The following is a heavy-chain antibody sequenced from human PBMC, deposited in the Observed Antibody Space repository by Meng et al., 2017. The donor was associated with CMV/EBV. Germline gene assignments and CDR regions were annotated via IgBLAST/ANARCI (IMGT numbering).Heavy chain of an antibody. CDR3: ARGDSSCWYSVYYYYYYDMDV. J-gene: IGHJ6*02. CDR1: GGSISSSSYY. CDR2: INHSGST. Sequence: SETLSLTCTVSGGSISSSSYYWSWICQPPGTGLEWIGEINHSGSTNYNPSLKSRVTISVDTSKNQFSLKLSSVTAADTAVYYCARGDSSCWYSVYYYYYYDMDVWGQGTTVTVSS. V-gene: IGHV4-39*07. D-gene: IGHD6-13*01.